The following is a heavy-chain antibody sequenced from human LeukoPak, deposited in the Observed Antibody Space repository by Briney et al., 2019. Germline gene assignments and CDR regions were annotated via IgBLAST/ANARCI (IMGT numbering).Heavy chain of an antibody. CDR3: ARGLQAAPNPYNWFDP. J-gene: IGHJ5*02. CDR1: GYTFTSYG. CDR2: ISAYNGNT. Sequence: ASVKVSCTASGYTFTSYGISWVRQAPGQGLEWMGWISAYNGNTNYAQKFQGRVTITADESTSTAYMELSSLRSEDTAVYYCARGLQAAPNPYNWFDPWGQGTLVTVSS. D-gene: IGHD2-15*01. V-gene: IGHV1-18*01.